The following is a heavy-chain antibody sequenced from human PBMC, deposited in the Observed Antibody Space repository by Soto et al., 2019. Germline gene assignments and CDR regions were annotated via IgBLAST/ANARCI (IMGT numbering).Heavy chain of an antibody. CDR3: VRHERVPMNGHVGWFGI. Sequence: GESLKISCMGSGYNFDYYWIGWVRQMPGKGLEWMGVIYPRDSDAKYSPSFQGQVTISADKSISIVYLQWNSLKASDSAMYYCVRHERVPMNGHVGWFGIWGRGTQVTVSS. J-gene: IGHJ5*02. V-gene: IGHV5-51*01. CDR2: IYPRDSDA. D-gene: IGHD3-22*01. CDR1: GYNFDYYW.